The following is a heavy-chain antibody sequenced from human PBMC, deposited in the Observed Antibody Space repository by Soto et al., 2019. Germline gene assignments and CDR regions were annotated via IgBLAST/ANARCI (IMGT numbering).Heavy chain of an antibody. CDR1: GYTFTSYA. CDR2: ISTYRGST. Sequence: ASVKVSCKGSGYTFTSYAISWVRQAPGQGLEWMGWISTYRGSTDYAPNLQGRVSMTRDTSTTTAYMELRSLRSDDTAVYYCPRERLHKPSSFPFHYWGQGPLVTVSS. V-gene: IGHV1-18*01. J-gene: IGHJ4*02. D-gene: IGHD6-6*01. CDR3: PRERLHKPSSFPFHY.